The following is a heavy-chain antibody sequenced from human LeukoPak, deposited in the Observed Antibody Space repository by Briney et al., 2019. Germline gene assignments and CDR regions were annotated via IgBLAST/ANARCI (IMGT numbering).Heavy chain of an antibody. CDR3: ARGHYDVLAASYKWTPDY. D-gene: IGHD3-9*01. Sequence: PGGSLRLCCAASGFTFNTFNMNWVRQAPGKGLEWVSSITSGGDYIYYADSVKGRFTTSRDNAKNSLSLQPNSLRVEDTAVYYCARGHYDVLAASYKWTPDYWGQGTLVTVSS. V-gene: IGHV3-21*01. CDR1: GFTFNTFN. J-gene: IGHJ4*02. CDR2: ITSGGDYI.